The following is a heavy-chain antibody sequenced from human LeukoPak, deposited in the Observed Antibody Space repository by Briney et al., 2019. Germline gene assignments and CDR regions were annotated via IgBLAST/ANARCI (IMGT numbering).Heavy chain of an antibody. CDR1: GGSFSGYY. D-gene: IGHD3-16*01. CDR2: IYTSGST. Sequence: SETLSLICAVYGGSFSGYYWSWIRQPAGKGLEWIGRIYTSGSTNYNPSLKSRVTMSVDTSKNQFSLKLSSVTAADTAVYYCARDRGTWFDPWGQGTLVTVSS. CDR3: ARDRGTWFDP. V-gene: IGHV4-4*07. J-gene: IGHJ5*02.